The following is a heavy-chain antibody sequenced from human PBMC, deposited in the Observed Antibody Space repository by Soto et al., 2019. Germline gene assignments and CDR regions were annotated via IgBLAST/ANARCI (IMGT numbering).Heavy chain of an antibody. J-gene: IGHJ4*02. CDR1: GGSISSGGYS. CDR3: ASSHAGAHITAAVH. Sequence: QLQLQESGSGPVKPSQNLSLTCAVSGGSISSGGYSWSWIRQPPGKGLEWIGYIYHSGSTYYNPSLKSRVTISVDRSKNQLSLKLSSVTAADTAVYYCASSHAGAHITAAVHWGQGTLVTVSS. CDR2: IYHSGST. D-gene: IGHD6-13*01. V-gene: IGHV4-30-2*01.